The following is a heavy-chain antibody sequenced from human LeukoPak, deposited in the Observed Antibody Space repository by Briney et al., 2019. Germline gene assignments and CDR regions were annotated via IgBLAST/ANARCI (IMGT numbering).Heavy chain of an antibody. V-gene: IGHV4-34*01. CDR2: INHSGST. J-gene: IGHJ3*02. D-gene: IGHD3-3*01. CDR1: GGSFSGYY. CDR3: AHTYYDFWSGSSDAFDI. Sequence: SETLSLTCAVYGGSFSGYYWSWIRQPPGKGLEWIGEINHSGSTNYNPSLKSRVTISVDTSKNQFSLKLSSVTAADTAVYFCAHTYYDFWSGSSDAFDIWGQGTMVTVSS.